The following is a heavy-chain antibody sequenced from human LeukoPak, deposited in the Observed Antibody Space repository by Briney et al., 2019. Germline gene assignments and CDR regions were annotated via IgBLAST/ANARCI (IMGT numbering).Heavy chain of an antibody. CDR1: GFTFSSYA. Sequence: GGSLRLSCAASGFTFSSYAMHWVRQAPGKGLEWVAVISYDGSNKYYADSVKGRFTISRDNSKNTLYLQMNSLRAEDTAVYYCASSSGWSEDAFDIWGQGTMVTVSS. V-gene: IGHV3-30*14. CDR3: ASSSGWSEDAFDI. J-gene: IGHJ3*02. D-gene: IGHD6-19*01. CDR2: ISYDGSNK.